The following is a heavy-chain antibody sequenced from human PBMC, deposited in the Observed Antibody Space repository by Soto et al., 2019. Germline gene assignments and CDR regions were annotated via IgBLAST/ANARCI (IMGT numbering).Heavy chain of an antibody. V-gene: IGHV3-53*02. CDR3: ASTRGSSYDY. J-gene: IGHJ4*02. D-gene: IGHD6-6*01. CDR1: GFTVSGNY. CDR2: IYNGGGT. Sequence: EVQLVETGGGWIQPGGSLRLSCAALGFTVSGNYMSWVREAPGKGLEWVSVIYNGGGTYYADSVKGRFTISRDNSKNTLYLQMNSLRAEATAVYYCASTRGSSYDYWGQGTLVTVSS.